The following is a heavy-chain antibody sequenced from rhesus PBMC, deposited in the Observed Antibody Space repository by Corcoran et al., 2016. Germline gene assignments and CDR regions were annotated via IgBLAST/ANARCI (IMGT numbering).Heavy chain of an antibody. CDR1: GYSISSGYY. Sequence: QVQLQESGPGLVKPSETLSLTCAVSGYSISSGYYWGWIRQPPGKGLEYIGYISGSSGSTYYNPSLKRRVTMSKDTSKNQFSLKLSSVTAADTAVYYCARLRSGSSPDYWGQGVLVTVSS. D-gene: IGHD6-25*01. CDR3: ARLRSGSSPDY. V-gene: IGHV4-99*01. CDR2: ISGSSGST. J-gene: IGHJ4*01.